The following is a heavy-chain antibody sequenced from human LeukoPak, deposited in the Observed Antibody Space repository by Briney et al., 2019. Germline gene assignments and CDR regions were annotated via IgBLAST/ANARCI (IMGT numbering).Heavy chain of an antibody. J-gene: IGHJ6*02. CDR2: IDTNDGTR. Sequence: ASVKVSCKASGYTXTRYYMHWVRQAPGQGLEWMGIIDTNDGTRSYAQKFQGRVTMTRDTSTSTVYMELSSLRSDDTALYYCARDIAVTGTGYYYGMDVWGQGTTVTVSS. CDR3: ARDIAVTGTGYYYGMDV. V-gene: IGHV1-46*01. CDR1: GYTXTRYY. D-gene: IGHD6-19*01.